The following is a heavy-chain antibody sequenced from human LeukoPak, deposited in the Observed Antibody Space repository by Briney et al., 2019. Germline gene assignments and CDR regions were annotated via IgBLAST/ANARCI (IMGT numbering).Heavy chain of an antibody. D-gene: IGHD4-23*01. V-gene: IGHV3-30-3*01. CDR3: ADDYGGNSGLGAFDY. CDR2: ISYDGSNK. CDR1: GFTFSTYA. Sequence: GGSLRLSCAASGFTFSTYAMHWVRQAPGKGLEWVAVISYDGSNKYYADSVKGRFTISRDNSKNTLHLQMNSLRAEDTAVYYCADDYGGNSGLGAFDYWGQGTLVTVSS. J-gene: IGHJ4*02.